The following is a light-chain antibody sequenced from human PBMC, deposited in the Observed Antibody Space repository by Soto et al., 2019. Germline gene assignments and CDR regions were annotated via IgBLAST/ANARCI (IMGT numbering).Light chain of an antibody. CDR2: GAS. V-gene: IGKV1D-8*01. CDR1: QNVNSF. J-gene: IGKJ1*01. CDR3: QEYDTFPWI. Sequence: VIWVTQSPSLVSASAGDSVTISCRMSQNVNSFLAWYQQKPGKAPELLIYGASTLESGVPSRFSGSGSGTDFTLTITNLQSEDFATYYCQEYDTFPWIFGQGTKVEIK.